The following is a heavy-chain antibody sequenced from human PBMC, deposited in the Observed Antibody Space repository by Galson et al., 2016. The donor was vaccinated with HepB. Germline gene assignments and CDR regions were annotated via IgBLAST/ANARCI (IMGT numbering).Heavy chain of an antibody. CDR3: ARRDTYYPGSANPGLDY. CDR1: GYTFTRYW. CDR2: IDPSDSHT. Sequence: SGAEVKKPGESLRISCQGSGYTFTRYWISWVRQRPGEGLEWMGTIDPSDSHTKYSPSFQGNVTLSVDKSISIAYLQWSSLKASDTAVYYCARRDTYYPGSANPGLDYWGQGTLVIVSS. D-gene: IGHD3-10*01. J-gene: IGHJ4*02. V-gene: IGHV5-10-1*01.